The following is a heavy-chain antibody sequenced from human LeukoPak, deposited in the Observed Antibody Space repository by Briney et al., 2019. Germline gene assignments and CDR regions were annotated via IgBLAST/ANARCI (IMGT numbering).Heavy chain of an antibody. D-gene: IGHD2-21*01. CDR1: GGTFSSYA. Sequence: ASVKVSCKASGGTFSSYAISWVRQAPGQGLEWMGRIIPIFGTANYAQKFQGRVTITTDESTSTAYMELSSLRSEDTAVYYCARNRRVIREKYYCYYYYMDVWGKGTTVTVSS. CDR2: IIPIFGTA. V-gene: IGHV1-69*05. CDR3: ARNRRVIREKYYCYYYYMDV. J-gene: IGHJ6*03.